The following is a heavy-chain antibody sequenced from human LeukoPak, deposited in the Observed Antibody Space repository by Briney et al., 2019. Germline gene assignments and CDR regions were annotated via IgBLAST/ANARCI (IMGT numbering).Heavy chain of an antibody. Sequence: GGSLRLFCAASGFTFSNAWMSWVRQAPGKGLEWVGRIKSKTDGGTTDYAAPVKGRFTISRDDSKNTLYLQMNSLKTEDTAVYYCTTIPLIVVVPAAIGGVDYWGQGTLVTVSS. D-gene: IGHD2-2*01. J-gene: IGHJ4*02. V-gene: IGHV3-15*01. CDR3: TTIPLIVVVPAAIGGVDY. CDR1: GFTFSNAW. CDR2: IKSKTDGGTT.